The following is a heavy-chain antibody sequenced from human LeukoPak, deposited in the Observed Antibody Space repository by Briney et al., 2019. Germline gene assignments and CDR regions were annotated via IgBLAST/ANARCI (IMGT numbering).Heavy chain of an antibody. CDR1: GGSISSYY. CDR3: ARYTLGYCSGGSCYSSYFQH. CDR2: IYYSGST. Sequence: KPSETLSLTCTVSGGSISSYYWSWIRQHPGKGLEWIGYIYYSGSTYYNPSLKSRVTISVDTSKNQFSLKLSSVTTADTAVYYCARYTLGYCSGGSCYSSYFQHWGQGTLVTVSS. D-gene: IGHD2-15*01. V-gene: IGHV4-59*06. J-gene: IGHJ1*01.